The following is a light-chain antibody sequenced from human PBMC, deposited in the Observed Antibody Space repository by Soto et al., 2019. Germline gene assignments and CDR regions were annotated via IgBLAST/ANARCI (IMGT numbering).Light chain of an antibody. V-gene: IGLV1-44*01. CDR1: SSNIGSNT. J-gene: IGLJ1*01. CDR3: AAWDDSLNGFYV. CDR2: SNN. Sequence: QSVLTQPPSASGTPGQRVTISCSGSSSNIGSNTVSWYQQLPGTAPKLLNYSNNQRPSGVPDRISGSKSGTSASLAISGLQSEDEADYYCAAWDDSLNGFYVFGTGTKVTVL.